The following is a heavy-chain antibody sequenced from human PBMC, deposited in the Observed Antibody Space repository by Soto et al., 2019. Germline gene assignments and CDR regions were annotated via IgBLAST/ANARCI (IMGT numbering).Heavy chain of an antibody. J-gene: IGHJ4*02. CDR3: VRYCGTTLCNGVATRTFDY. V-gene: IGHV3-48*03. Sequence: PGGSLRLSCAASRFTFSTYEMHWVRQAPGKGLEWVSYISSSGNTVYYADSVKGRFTISRDNTRNSLYLQMNSLGDEDTALYYCVRYCGTTLCNGVATRTFDYWGQGTLVTVSS. CDR2: ISSSGNTV. D-gene: IGHD5-12*01. CDR1: RFTFSTYE.